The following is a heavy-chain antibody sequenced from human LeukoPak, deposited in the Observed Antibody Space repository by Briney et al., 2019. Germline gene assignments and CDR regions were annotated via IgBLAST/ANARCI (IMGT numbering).Heavy chain of an antibody. CDR3: ARDQRCSGGSCYNWFDP. CDR1: GFTFSSYS. CDR2: INSSSSYL. D-gene: IGHD2-15*01. J-gene: IGHJ5*02. V-gene: IGHV3-21*01. Sequence: GGPLSLSCAVCGFTFSSYSMHWLRQPPVKGLEWVSSINSSSSYLYYADSVKGRFTISRDNAKNSLYLQMNSLRAEDTAVYYCARDQRCSGGSCYNWFDPWGQGTLVTVSS.